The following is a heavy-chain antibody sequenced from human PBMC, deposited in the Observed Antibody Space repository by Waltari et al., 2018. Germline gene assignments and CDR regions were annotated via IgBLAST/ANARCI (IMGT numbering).Heavy chain of an antibody. Sequence: QVQLQQWGAGLLKPSETLSLTCAVYGGSFSGYYWSWIRQPPGKGLEWIGEINHSGSTNYNPSIKSRVTISVDTSKNQFSLKLSSVTAADTAVYYCARVELGSDWYFDLWGRGTLVTVSS. V-gene: IGHV4-34*01. J-gene: IGHJ2*01. CDR3: ARVELGSDWYFDL. CDR2: INHSGST. CDR1: GGSFSGYY. D-gene: IGHD7-27*01.